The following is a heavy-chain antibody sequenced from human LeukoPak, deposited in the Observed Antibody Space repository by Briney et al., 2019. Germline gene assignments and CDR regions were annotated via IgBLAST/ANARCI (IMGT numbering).Heavy chain of an antibody. J-gene: IGHJ4*02. V-gene: IGHV4-59*01. D-gene: IGHD4-17*01. CDR1: GGSISGSY. Sequence: SETLSLTCTVSGGSISGSYWSWIRQPPGKGLEWIAYMYNSGSTNYNPSLKSRVTISIDTSKNQFSLKLSSLTAADTAIYYCARGIESYGDYGYWGQGILVTVTS. CDR3: ARGIESYGDYGY. CDR2: MYNSGST.